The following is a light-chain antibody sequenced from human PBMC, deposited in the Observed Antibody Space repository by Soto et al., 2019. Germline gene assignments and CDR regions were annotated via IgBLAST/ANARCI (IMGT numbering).Light chain of an antibody. V-gene: IGLV1-44*01. J-gene: IGLJ3*02. CDR3: AAWDDSLNGWV. Sequence: QSVLTQPPSASGTPGQRVTISCSGGSSNIGSNTVNWYQQLPGTAPKLLIYRDNQRPSGVPDRFSGSKSGTSASLAISGLQSADEADYYCAAWDDSLNGWVFGGGTKLT. CDR1: SSNIGSNT. CDR2: RDN.